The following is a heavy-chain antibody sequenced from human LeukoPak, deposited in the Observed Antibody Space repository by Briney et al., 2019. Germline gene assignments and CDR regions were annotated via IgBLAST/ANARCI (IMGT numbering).Heavy chain of an antibody. CDR1: GYTVSSNY. CDR3: ATTTVTKETDYYYGMDV. J-gene: IGHJ6*02. Sequence: PGGSLRLSCAASGYTVSSNYMSWVRQAPGKGLEWVSVIYSGCSTYYADSVKGRFAISRDNSKNTLYLQMNSMRAEDTAVYYCATTTVTKETDYYYGMDVWGQGTTVTVSS. CDR2: IYSGCST. V-gene: IGHV3-66*01. D-gene: IGHD4-17*01.